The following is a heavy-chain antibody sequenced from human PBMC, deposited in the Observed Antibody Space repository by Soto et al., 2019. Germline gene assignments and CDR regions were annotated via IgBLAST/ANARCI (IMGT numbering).Heavy chain of an antibody. V-gene: IGHV4-34*01. CDR3: ATSRTNYYFDY. CDR2: INHSGST. J-gene: IGHJ4*02. CDR1: GGSFSGYY. D-gene: IGHD2-2*01. Sequence: SETLSLTCAVYGGSFSGYYWSWIRQPPGKGLEWIGEINHSGSTNYNPSLKSRVTISVDTSKNQFSLKLSSVTAADTAVYYCATSRTNYYFDYWGQGTLVTVSS.